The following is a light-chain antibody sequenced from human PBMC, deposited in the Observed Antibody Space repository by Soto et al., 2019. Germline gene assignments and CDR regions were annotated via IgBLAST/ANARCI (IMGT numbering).Light chain of an antibody. CDR3: NSYAGTNNLV. CDR2: DVS. CDR1: SSDVGGYNY. Sequence: QSALTQPPSASGSPGQSVTISCTGTSSDVGGYNYVSWYQQHPGKAPKLMIYDVSVRPSGVPDRFSGSKSGNTASLTVSGLQAEDEADYYCNSYAGTNNLVFGGGTKVTVL. J-gene: IGLJ2*01. V-gene: IGLV2-8*01.